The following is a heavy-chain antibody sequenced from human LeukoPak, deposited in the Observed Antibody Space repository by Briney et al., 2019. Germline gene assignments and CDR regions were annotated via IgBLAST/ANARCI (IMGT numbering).Heavy chain of an antibody. CDR1: GFTFSTYA. J-gene: IGHJ4*02. CDR2: ISGSGNIK. CDR3: AKGSVAVALIDY. V-gene: IGHV3-23*01. D-gene: IGHD6-19*01. Sequence: GGSLRLSCVVSGFTFSTYAMSWVRQAPGKGLEWVSAISGSGNIKYYADSVKSRFTNSRDNSKNTLYLQMNSLRAEDTAVYYCAKGSVAVALIDYWGQGTLVTVSS.